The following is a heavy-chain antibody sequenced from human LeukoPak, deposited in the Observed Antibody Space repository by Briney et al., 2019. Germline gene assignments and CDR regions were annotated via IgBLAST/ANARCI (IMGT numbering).Heavy chain of an antibody. V-gene: IGHV1-2*02. CDR1: GYTFTGYY. D-gene: IGHD6-19*01. Sequence: GASVKVSCKASGYTFTGYYMHWVRQAPGQGLEWMGWINPNSGGTNYAQKFQGRVTMTRDTSISTAYMELSRLRSDDTAVYYCARPQQWLLDSDAFDIWGQGTMVTASS. J-gene: IGHJ3*02. CDR2: INPNSGGT. CDR3: ARPQQWLLDSDAFDI.